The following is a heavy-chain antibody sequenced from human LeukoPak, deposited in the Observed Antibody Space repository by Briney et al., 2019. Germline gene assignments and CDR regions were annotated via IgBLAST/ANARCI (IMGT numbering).Heavy chain of an antibody. CDR3: ARDHGGATQSEWY. CDR1: GYTFTGYY. Sequence: GASVKVSCKASGYTFTGYYMHWVRQAPGQGLEWMGWINPNSGGTNYAQKFQGRVTMTRDTSISTAYMELSRLRSDDTAVYYCARDHGGATQSEWYWGQGTLVTVSS. J-gene: IGHJ4*02. V-gene: IGHV1-2*02. CDR2: INPNSGGT. D-gene: IGHD1-26*01.